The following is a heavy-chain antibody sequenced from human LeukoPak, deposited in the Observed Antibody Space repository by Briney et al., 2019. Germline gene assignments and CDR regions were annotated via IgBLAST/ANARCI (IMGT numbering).Heavy chain of an antibody. D-gene: IGHD2-2*01. CDR2: IYSGGST. V-gene: IGHV3-53*01. CDR3: ARDPKYCSSTSCYPDAFDI. CDR1: GFTISSNY. Sequence: GGSLRLSCAASGFTISSNYMNWVRQAPGKGLEWVSVIYSGGSTYYADSVKGRFTISRDNSKNTLYLQMNNLRAEDTAVYYCARDPKYCSSTSCYPDAFDIWGQGTMVTVSS. J-gene: IGHJ3*02.